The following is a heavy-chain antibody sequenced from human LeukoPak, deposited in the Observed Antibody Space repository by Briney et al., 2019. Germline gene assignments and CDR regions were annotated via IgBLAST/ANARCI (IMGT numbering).Heavy chain of an antibody. V-gene: IGHV4-4*07. Sequence: SETLSLACTVSGGSISSYYWSWIRQPAGKGLEWIGRIYTSGSTNYNPSLKSRVTMSVDTSKNQFSLKLSSVTAADTAVYYCARAQRYSSSWYLDYWGQGTLVTVSS. CDR1: GGSISSYY. J-gene: IGHJ4*02. CDR2: IYTSGST. CDR3: ARAQRYSSSWYLDY. D-gene: IGHD6-13*01.